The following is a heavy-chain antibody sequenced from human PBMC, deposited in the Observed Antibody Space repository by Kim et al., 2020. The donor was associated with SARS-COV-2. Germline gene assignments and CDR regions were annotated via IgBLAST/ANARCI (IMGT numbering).Heavy chain of an antibody. V-gene: IGHV2-70*01. D-gene: IGHD5-12*01. CDR1: GFSLSTSGMC. J-gene: IGHJ5*02. Sequence: SGPTLVNPTQTLTLTCTFSGFSLSTSGMCVSWIRQPPGKALEWLALIDWDDDKYYSTSLKTRLTISKDTSKNQVVLTMTNMDPVDTATYYCARILGRGYSGYDLGGWFDPWGQGTLVTVSS. CDR2: IDWDDDK. CDR3: ARILGRGYSGYDLGGWFDP.